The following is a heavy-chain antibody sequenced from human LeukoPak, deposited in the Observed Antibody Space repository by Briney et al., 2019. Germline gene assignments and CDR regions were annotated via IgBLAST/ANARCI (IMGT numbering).Heavy chain of an antibody. D-gene: IGHD1-26*01. Sequence: ASVKVSCKASGYTFTGYYMHWVRQAPGQGLEWMGWINPNSGDTNYAQKLQGRVTMTRDTSISTAYMGLSRLRSDDTAVYYCARERKWELIFDYWGQGTLVTVSS. CDR3: ARERKWELIFDY. CDR2: INPNSGDT. V-gene: IGHV1-2*02. J-gene: IGHJ4*02. CDR1: GYTFTGYY.